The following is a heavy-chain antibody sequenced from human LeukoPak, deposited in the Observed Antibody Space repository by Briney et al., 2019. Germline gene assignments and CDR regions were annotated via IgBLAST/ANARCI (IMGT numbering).Heavy chain of an antibody. D-gene: IGHD1-26*01. CDR3: ARDGETRGATGDS. V-gene: IGHV1-69*01. CDR1: GGTFSSYA. J-gene: IGHJ4*02. CDR2: IIPIFGTA. Sequence: SVKVSCKASGGTFSSYAIGWVRQAPGQGLEWMGGIIPIFGTANYAQKFQGRVTITADESTSTAYMELSSLRSEDTAVYYCARDGETRGATGDSWGQGTLVTVSS.